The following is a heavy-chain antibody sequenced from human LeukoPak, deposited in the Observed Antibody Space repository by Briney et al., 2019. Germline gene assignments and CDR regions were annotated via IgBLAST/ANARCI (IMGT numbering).Heavy chain of an antibody. CDR1: GFTFSSYW. V-gene: IGHV3-74*01. Sequence: GGSLRLSCAASGFTFSSYWMHWVRQAPGKGLVWVSRINTDGSSTSYADSVKGRFTISRDNSKNTLYLQMNSLRAEDTAVYYCAKDGEVRGGSCALLGYWGQGTLVTVSS. D-gene: IGHD2-15*01. CDR3: AKDGEVRGGSCALLGY. CDR2: INTDGSST. J-gene: IGHJ4*02.